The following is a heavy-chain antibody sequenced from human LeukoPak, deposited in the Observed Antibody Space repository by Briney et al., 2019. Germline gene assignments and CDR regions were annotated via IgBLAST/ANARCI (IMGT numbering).Heavy chain of an antibody. CDR1: GYTFSDYY. D-gene: IGHD3-22*01. Sequence: ASVKVSCKASGYTFSDYYMHWVRQAPGQGLEWMGWINPNSGGTNYAKKFQGRVTMTRDTSISTAYMELSRLRSDDTAVYYCASSRTHFDYDSSGYDYWGQGTLVTVSS. CDR2: INPNSGGT. V-gene: IGHV1-2*02. CDR3: ASSRTHFDYDSSGYDY. J-gene: IGHJ4*02.